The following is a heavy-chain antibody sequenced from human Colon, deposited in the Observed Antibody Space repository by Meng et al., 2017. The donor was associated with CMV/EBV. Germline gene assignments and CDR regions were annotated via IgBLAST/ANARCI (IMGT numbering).Heavy chain of an antibody. J-gene: IGHJ4*02. V-gene: IGHV3-53*01. CDR2: IFVDGNT. CDR3: ARVRLGATRDY. Sequence: GGSLRLSCAASGFAVSSIYMTWVRQAPGKGLEWVSVIFVDGNTHYADSVKGRFTISRDISSNTLFLQMNSLRAEDTAVYYCARVRLGATRDYWGQGTLVTVSS. CDR1: GFAVSSIY. D-gene: IGHD1-26*01.